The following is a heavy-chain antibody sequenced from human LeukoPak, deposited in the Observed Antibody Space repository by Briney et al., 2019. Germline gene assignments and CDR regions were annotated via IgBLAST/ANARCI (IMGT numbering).Heavy chain of an antibody. Sequence: SETLSLTRTVSGGSISGGWYYWSWIRQHPGKCLELIVYIYYCGSTYYNPSLKSRVTISVDTSKNQFSLKLSSVTAADTAVYYCARGLYRPYYYDSSRTAFDIWGQGTMVTVSS. CDR2: IYYCGST. CDR1: GGSISGGWYY. V-gene: IGHV4-31*03. CDR3: ARGLYRPYYYDSSRTAFDI. J-gene: IGHJ3*02. D-gene: IGHD3-22*01.